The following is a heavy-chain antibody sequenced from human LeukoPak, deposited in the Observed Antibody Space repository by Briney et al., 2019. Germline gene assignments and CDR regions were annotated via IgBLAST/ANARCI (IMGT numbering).Heavy chain of an antibody. J-gene: IGHJ5*02. CDR1: GGSFSAYY. V-gene: IGHV4-34*01. CDR3: ARWKQQLPLNWFDP. Sequence: MPSETLSLTCAVHGGSFSAYYWSWIRQSPEKGLEWIGEINHSGSTNYNPSLKSRVTISVDTSKNQFSLKLSSVTAADTAVYYCARWKQQLPLNWFDPWGQGTLVTVSS. CDR2: INHSGST. D-gene: IGHD6-13*01.